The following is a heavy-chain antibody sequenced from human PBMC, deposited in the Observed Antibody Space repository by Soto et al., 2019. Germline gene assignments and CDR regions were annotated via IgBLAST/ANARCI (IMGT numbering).Heavy chain of an antibody. J-gene: IGHJ5*02. Sequence: TLSLTCAVYGGSLSGYYWSWIRQPPGKGLEWIGEINHSGSTNYNPSLKSRVAISVDTSKNQFSLKLSSVPAADTAVYYCVRGGGCGYCSSTSGYTCRKRKNWFDPWGQGTLATVSS. V-gene: IGHV4-34*01. CDR2: INHSGST. CDR1: GGSLSGYY. D-gene: IGHD2-2*02. CDR3: VRGGGCGYCSSTSGYTCRKRKNWFDP.